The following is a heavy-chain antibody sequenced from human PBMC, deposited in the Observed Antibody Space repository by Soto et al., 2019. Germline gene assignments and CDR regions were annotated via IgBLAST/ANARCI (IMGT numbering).Heavy chain of an antibody. V-gene: IGHV1-46*01. J-gene: IGHJ5*02. Sequence: GASVRVSCKASGYTFTSYYMHWVRQAPGQGLEWMGIINPSGGSTSYAQKFQGRVTMTRDTSTSTVYMELSSLRSEDTAVYYCARDTPWAEGRFDPWGQGTLVTVSS. CDR3: ARDTPWAEGRFDP. CDR2: INPSGGST. D-gene: IGHD1-26*01. CDR1: GYTFTSYY.